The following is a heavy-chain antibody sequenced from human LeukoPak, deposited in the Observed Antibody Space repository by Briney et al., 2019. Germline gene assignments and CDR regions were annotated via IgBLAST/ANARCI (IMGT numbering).Heavy chain of an antibody. CDR1: GYSFTSYW. V-gene: IGHV5-51*01. CDR3: ARYVYYYDSSGYYSGWFDP. J-gene: IGHJ5*02. CDR2: IYPGDSDT. D-gene: IGHD3-22*01. Sequence: GESLKISCKGSGYSFTSYWIGWVRQIPGKGLEWMGIIYPGDSDTRYSPSFQGQVTISADKSISTAYLQWSSLKASDTAMYYCARYVYYYDSSGYYSGWFDPWGQGTLVTVSS.